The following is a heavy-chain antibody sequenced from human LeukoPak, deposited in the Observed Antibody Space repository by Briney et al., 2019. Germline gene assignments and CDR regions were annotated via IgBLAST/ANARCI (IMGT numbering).Heavy chain of an antibody. D-gene: IGHD6-19*01. CDR2: IYASGST. V-gene: IGHV4-4*07. Sequence: SETLSLTCTVSGGSISTYYWSWIRQPAGKGLEWIGRIYASGSTNYNPSLKSRVTMSVDTSKNQFSLKVSSVTAADTAVYYCARGMYAVAGTSWFGPWGPGTLVTVSS. CDR1: GGSISTYY. J-gene: IGHJ5*02. CDR3: ARGMYAVAGTSWFGP.